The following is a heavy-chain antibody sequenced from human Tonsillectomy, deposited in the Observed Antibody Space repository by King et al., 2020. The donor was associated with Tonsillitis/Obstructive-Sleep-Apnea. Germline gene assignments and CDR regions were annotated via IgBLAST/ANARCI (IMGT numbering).Heavy chain of an antibody. CDR1: GGTFSSYA. Sequence: VQLVQSGAEVKKPGSSVKVSCTASGGTFSSYAISWVRQAPGQGLEWRGGIIPIVGTANYAQKLQGIVTITADESTNTAYMELSSLRSEDTAVYYCAKIEGTTPGSYYYYYYMDVWGKGTTVTVSS. D-gene: IGHD1-1*01. CDR3: AKIEGTTPGSYYYYYYMDV. V-gene: IGHV1-69*01. CDR2: IIPIVGTA. J-gene: IGHJ6*03.